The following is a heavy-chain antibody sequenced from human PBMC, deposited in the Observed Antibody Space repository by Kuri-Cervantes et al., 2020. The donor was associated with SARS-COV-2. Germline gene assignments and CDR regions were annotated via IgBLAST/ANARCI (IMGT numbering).Heavy chain of an antibody. D-gene: IGHD6-13*01. CDR1: GYTFTGYY. J-gene: IGHJ3*02. Sequence: SVKVSCKASGYTFTGYYMHWVRQAPGQGLEWMGRINPNSGGTNYAQKFQSRVTMTRDTSISTAYMELSRLRSDDTAVYYCARDADSSSWYPGAFDIWGQGTMVTVSS. V-gene: IGHV1-2*06. CDR2: INPNSGGT. CDR3: ARDADSSSWYPGAFDI.